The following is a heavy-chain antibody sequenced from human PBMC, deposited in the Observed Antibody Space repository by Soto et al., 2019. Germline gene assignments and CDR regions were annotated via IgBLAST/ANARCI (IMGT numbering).Heavy chain of an antibody. CDR1: GYTFTDFF. D-gene: IGHD1-26*01. J-gene: IGHJ6*02. V-gene: IGHV1-2*02. CDR3: AAVVGGGGHYYYYGLDV. CDR2: MNPTSGVT. Sequence: ASVKVSCKASGYTFTDFFIHWVAQASGQGLEWMGWMNPTSGVTNYAQKFQGRVTLTRDTSISTAYMEVTTLRSDDTAVYYCAAVVGGGGHYYYYGLDVWGQGTTVTVS.